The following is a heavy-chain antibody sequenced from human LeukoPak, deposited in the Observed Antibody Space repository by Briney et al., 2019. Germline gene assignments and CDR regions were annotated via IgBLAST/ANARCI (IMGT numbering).Heavy chain of an antibody. V-gene: IGHV3-13*01. CDR1: GFTFSSYD. D-gene: IGHD3-16*01. CDR3: ARERLTYGMDV. CDR2: IGTAGDT. J-gene: IGHJ6*02. Sequence: GGSLRLSCAASGFTFSSYDMHWVRQATGKGLEWVSTIGTAGDTYYSGSVKGRFTISRENAKNSAYLQMNRLRAGDMAVYYCARERLTYGMDVWGQGTTVIVSS.